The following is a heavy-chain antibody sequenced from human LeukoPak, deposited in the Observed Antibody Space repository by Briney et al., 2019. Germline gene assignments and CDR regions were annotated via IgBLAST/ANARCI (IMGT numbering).Heavy chain of an antibody. CDR3: ARPVPSRLGWFDP. D-gene: IGHD1-1*01. V-gene: IGHV4-39*01. J-gene: IGHJ5*02. CDR1: GGSIISPSYY. CDR2: IYYSGST. Sequence: SETLSLTCTVSGGSIISPSYYWGWIRQPSGKGLEWIGSIYYSGSTYYNPSLKSRVTISVDTSKNQFSLKLSSVTAADTAVHYCARPVPSRLGWFDPWGQGTLVTVSS.